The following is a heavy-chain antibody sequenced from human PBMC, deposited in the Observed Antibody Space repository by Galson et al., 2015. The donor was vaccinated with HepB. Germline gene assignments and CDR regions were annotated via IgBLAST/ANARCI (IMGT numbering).Heavy chain of an antibody. CDR3: AKGGGWYYYYGMDV. V-gene: IGHV3-9*01. CDR2: ISWNSGSI. Sequence: SLRLSCAASGFTFDDYAMHWVRHAPGKGLEWVPGISWNSGSIGYADSVKGRFTISRDNAKNSLYLQMNSLRAEDTALYYCAKGGGWYYYYGMDVWGQGTTVTVSS. CDR1: GFTFDDYA. D-gene: IGHD4-23*01. J-gene: IGHJ6*02.